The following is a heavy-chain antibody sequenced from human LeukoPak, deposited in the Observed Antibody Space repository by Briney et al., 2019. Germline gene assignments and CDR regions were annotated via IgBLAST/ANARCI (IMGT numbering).Heavy chain of an antibody. V-gene: IGHV3-74*01. CDR2: INSDGSST. J-gene: IGHJ5*02. Sequence: GGSLRLSCAASGFSFSSYWLHWVRQAPGKGLVWVSRINSDGSSTSYADSVKGRFTISRDNAKNTLYLQMNSLRAEDTAVYYCARGSSSRKANWFDPWGQGTLVTVSS. D-gene: IGHD2-2*01. CDR3: ARGSSSRKANWFDP. CDR1: GFSFSSYW.